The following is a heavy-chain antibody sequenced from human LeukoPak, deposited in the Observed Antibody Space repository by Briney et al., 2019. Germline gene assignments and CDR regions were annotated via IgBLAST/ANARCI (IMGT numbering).Heavy chain of an antibody. CDR2: INPNSGGT. D-gene: IGHD5-24*01. J-gene: IGHJ6*02. V-gene: IGHV1-2*02. Sequence: GASVKVSCKASGYTFTGYYMHWVRQAPGQGLEWMGWINPNSGGTNYAQKFQGRVTMTRDTSISTAYMELSRLRSDDTAVYYCARVGRWLQFNYYYYGMDVWGQGTTVTVSS. CDR3: ARVGRWLQFNYYYYGMDV. CDR1: GYTFTGYY.